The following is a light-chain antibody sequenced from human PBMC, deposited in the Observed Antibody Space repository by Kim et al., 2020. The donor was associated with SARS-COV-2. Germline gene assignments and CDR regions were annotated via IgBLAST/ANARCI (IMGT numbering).Light chain of an antibody. CDR2: GKN. CDR3: SSRDSTGDHVV. V-gene: IGLV3-19*01. J-gene: IGLJ3*02. CDR1: SLRNYY. Sequence: SSELTQDPAVSVALGQTVRLTCQGDSLRNYYATWYQQRPGQAPTLVLYGKNDRPSGVPDRFSGSASGNTASLTITGAQAEDEADYYCSSRDSTGDHVVFGGGTQLTVL.